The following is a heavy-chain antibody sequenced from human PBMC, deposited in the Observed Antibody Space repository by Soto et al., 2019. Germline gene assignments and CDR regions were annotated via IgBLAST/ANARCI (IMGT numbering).Heavy chain of an antibody. Sequence: QVQLVQSGAEVKKPGSSVKVSCKASGGTFSSYTISWVRQAPGQGLEWMGRIIPILGIANYAQKFQGRATITADKSTSTAYMELSSLRSEDTAVYYCARAGIAVAGPFDYWGQGTLVTVSS. CDR3: ARAGIAVAGPFDY. J-gene: IGHJ4*02. CDR2: IIPILGIA. CDR1: GGTFSSYT. V-gene: IGHV1-69*02. D-gene: IGHD6-19*01.